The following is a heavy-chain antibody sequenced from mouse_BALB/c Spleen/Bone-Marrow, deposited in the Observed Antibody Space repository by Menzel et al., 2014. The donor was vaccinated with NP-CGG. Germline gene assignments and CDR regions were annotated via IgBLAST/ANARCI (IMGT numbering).Heavy chain of an antibody. CDR1: GYTFTDYV. J-gene: IGHJ4*01. CDR2: ISTYYGDA. V-gene: IGHV1S137*01. CDR3: ARRGNYDAMDY. D-gene: IGHD2-1*01. Sequence: VQRVESGAELVRPGVSVKISCKGSGYTFTDYVMHWVKQSHAKSLEWIGAISTYYGDASYNQKFKGKATMTVDKSSSTAYMELARLTSEDSAIYYCARRGNYDAMDYWGQGTSVTVSS.